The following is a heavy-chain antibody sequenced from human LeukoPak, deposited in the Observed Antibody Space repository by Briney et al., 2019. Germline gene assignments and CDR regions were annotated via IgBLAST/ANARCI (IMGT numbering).Heavy chain of an antibody. V-gene: IGHV3-7*01. CDR3: ASTRSSSWYFDY. CDR2: IKQDGSEK. Sequence: PGGSLRLSCAASGFTFSSYWMSWVRQAPGKGLEWVANIKQDGSEKYYVDSVKGRFTISRDNAKNSMYLQMNSLRAEDTAVYYCASTRSSSWYFDYWGQGTLVTVSS. CDR1: GFTFSSYW. J-gene: IGHJ4*02. D-gene: IGHD6-13*01.